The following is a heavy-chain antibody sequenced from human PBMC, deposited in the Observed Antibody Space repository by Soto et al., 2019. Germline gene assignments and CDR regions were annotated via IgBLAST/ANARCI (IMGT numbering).Heavy chain of an antibody. CDR3: ARWVGGDYEYAFDI. J-gene: IGHJ3*02. CDR2: INWNGGST. Sequence: EVQLVESGGGVVRPGGSLRLSCAASGFTFDDYGMSWVRQAPGKGLERVAGINWNGGSTGYADSVKVRLTISRDNAKNSLYLQMNSLRAEDTALYHCARWVGGDYEYAFDIWGQGTMVTVSS. V-gene: IGHV3-20*01. D-gene: IGHD4-17*01. CDR1: GFTFDDYG.